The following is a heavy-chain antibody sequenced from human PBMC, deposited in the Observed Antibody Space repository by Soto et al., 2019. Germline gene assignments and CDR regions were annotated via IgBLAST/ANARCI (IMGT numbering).Heavy chain of an antibody. J-gene: IGHJ5*02. V-gene: IGHV4-61*01. CDR3: ARAWSVKKRITMIVVPNWFDP. D-gene: IGHD3-22*01. CDR1: GGSVSNKTYY. CDR2: VYYSGTT. Sequence: PSETLSLTCSVSGGSVSNKTYYWSWIRQPPGKRLEWIGYVYYSGTTNYNPSLKSLVTISVDTSKNQFSLKLSSVTAADTAVYYCARAWSVKKRITMIVVPNWFDPWGQGTLVTVSA.